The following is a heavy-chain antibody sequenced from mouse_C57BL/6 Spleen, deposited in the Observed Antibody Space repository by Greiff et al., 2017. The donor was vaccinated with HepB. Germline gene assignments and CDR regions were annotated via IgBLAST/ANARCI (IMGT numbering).Heavy chain of an antibody. CDR3: ASGYYYGSSYGYFDV. CDR2: IDPANGNT. V-gene: IGHV14-3*01. D-gene: IGHD1-1*01. J-gene: IGHJ1*03. Sequence: EVQLQQSVAELVRPGASVKLSCTASGFNIKNTYMHWVKQRPEQGLEWIGRIDPANGNTKYAPKFQGKATITADTSSNTAYLQLSSLTSEDTAIYYCASGYYYGSSYGYFDVWGTGTTVTVSS. CDR1: GFNIKNTY.